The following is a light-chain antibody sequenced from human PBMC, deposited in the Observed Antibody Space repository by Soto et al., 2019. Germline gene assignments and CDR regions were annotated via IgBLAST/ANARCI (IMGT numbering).Light chain of an antibody. CDR1: QSVSSSY. CDR3: QQYGSLLT. J-gene: IGKJ3*01. Sequence: EIVLTQSPGTLSLSPGERATLSCRASQSVSSSYLAWYQQKPGQAPRLLIYGASSRATGIPDRFSGSGSGTDFTLTISRLEPEDFAVYYCQQYGSLLTFGPGTRWIS. V-gene: IGKV3-20*01. CDR2: GAS.